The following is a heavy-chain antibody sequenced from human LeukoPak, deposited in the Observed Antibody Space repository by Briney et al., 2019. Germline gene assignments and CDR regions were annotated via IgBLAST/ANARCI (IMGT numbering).Heavy chain of an antibody. CDR1: GFTFSSYS. CDR3: ARGGVVVIAPQDY. D-gene: IGHD2-21*01. J-gene: IGHJ4*02. CDR2: ISYDGSNK. V-gene: IGHV3-30-3*01. Sequence: GGSLRLSCTASGFTFSSYSLNWVRQAPGKGLEWVAVISYDGSNKYCADSVKGRLTISRDNSKNTLYLQMNSLRAEDTAVYYCARGGVVVIAPQDYWGQGTLVTVSS.